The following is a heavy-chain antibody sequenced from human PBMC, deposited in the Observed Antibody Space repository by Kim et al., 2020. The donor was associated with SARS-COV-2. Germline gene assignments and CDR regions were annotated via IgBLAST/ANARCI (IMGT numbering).Heavy chain of an antibody. D-gene: IGHD5-12*01. V-gene: IGHV3-9*01. Sequence: SVKGRFTISRDTAKNSLYLQMDSLTTEDTALYYCAKDEGRHGYHYQSAIDVWGQGTTVTVSS. J-gene: IGHJ6*02. CDR3: AKDEGRHGYHYQSAIDV.